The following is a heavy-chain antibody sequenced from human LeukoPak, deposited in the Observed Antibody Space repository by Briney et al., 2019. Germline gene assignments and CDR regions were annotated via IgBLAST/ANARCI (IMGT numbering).Heavy chain of an antibody. CDR1: GFTFSGAA. J-gene: IGHJ4*02. CDR3: AKEGVTALDY. CDR2: IRSKVNYYAT. D-gene: IGHD2-21*02. V-gene: IGHV3-73*01. Sequence: GGSLRLSCAASGFTFSGAAVHWVRQASGKGLEWVGRIRSKVNYYATEYTASVRGRFTISRDDSKNTAYLQMNSLRAEDTAVYYCAKEGVTALDYWGQGTLVTVSS.